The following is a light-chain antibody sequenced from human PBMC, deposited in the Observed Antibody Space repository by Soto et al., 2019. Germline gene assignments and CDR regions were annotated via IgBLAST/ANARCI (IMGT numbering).Light chain of an antibody. J-gene: IGLJ1*01. CDR2: EVN. CDR3: RAISDIDTQV. V-gene: IGLV2-14*03. Sequence: QSVLPQPASVSGSAGQSITISCGGTRRAVGAYIYVSWYQQFPGKAPKLILYEVNNRPSGVSNRFSGSKSGTTASLTISGLQPEDEAEYYCRAISDIDTQVFGPGTMVTIL. CDR1: RRAVGAYIY.